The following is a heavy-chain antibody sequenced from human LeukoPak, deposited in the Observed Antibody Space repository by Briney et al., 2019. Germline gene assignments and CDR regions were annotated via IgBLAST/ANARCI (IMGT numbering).Heavy chain of an antibody. CDR2: IKQDGSEE. J-gene: IGHJ4*02. V-gene: IGHV3-7*01. CDR1: GFTFSSHW. D-gene: IGHD4-11*01. CDR3: ARGYGNYGY. Sequence: RGSLRLSCAASGFTFSSHWMSWVRQAPGKGLEWVSNIKQDGSEEYYVDSVRGGFTISRDNAKNSLYLQMNSLRAEDTAVYYCARGYGNYGYWGQGTLVTVSS.